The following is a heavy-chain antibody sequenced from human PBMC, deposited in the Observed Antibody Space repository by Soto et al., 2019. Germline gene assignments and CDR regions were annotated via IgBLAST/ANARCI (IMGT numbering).Heavy chain of an antibody. CDR2: ISGYDGDT. D-gene: IGHD2-21*02. V-gene: IGHV1-18*01. CDR3: VRDIEYCGGYCHEDVFDI. CDR1: GYTFSTYG. Sequence: QVQLVQSGAEVKKPGASVKVSCKASGYTFSTYGVSWVRQAPGQGLEWMGWISGYDGDTNYAQKIRGRVTMTTDTSTSTAYMELRRLRSDDTAVYYCVRDIEYCGGYCHEDVFDICGQGTMVTVSS. J-gene: IGHJ3*02.